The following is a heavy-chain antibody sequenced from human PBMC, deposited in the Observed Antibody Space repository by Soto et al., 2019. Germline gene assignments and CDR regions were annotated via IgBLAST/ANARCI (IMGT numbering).Heavy chain of an antibody. CDR2: IYYSGST. Sequence: QVQLQESGPGLVKPSQTLSLTCTVSGGSISSGDYYWSWIRQPPGKGLEWIGYIYYSGSTYYNPSLKSRVTISVDTSKNQFSLKLSSVTAADTAVYYCARAQDIVVVVAATPWFDPWGQGTLVTVSS. V-gene: IGHV4-30-4*01. CDR3: ARAQDIVVVVAATPWFDP. D-gene: IGHD2-15*01. CDR1: GGSISSGDYY. J-gene: IGHJ5*02.